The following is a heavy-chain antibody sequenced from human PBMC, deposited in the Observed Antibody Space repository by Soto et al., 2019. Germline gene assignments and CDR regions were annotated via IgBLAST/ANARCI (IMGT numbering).Heavy chain of an antibody. J-gene: IGHJ4*02. D-gene: IGHD1-26*01. CDR2: ISSSSSSI. CDR1: GFIFSSYS. CDR3: ARVGWELLLDYFDY. V-gene: IGHV3-48*01. Sequence: EVQLVESGGGLVQPGGSLRLSCAASGFIFSSYSMNWVRQAPGKGLEWVSYISSSSSSIYYADSVKGRFTISRDNAKNSLYLQMNSLRAEDTAVYYCARVGWELLLDYFDYWGQGSLVTVSS.